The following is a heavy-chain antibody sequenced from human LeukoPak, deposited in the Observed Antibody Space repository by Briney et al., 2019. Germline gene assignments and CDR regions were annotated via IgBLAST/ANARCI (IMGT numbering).Heavy chain of an antibody. Sequence: GGSLRLSCAASGFTLSSYGMQWVRQAPGKGLEWVAVIWYEGRNKYYADFVQGRFTISRGNSKNTLYLQMNSLRAEDTAVYYCARGSTIFGVVIRDRYFDYWGQGTLVTVSS. J-gene: IGHJ4*02. CDR2: IWYEGRNK. CDR1: GFTLSSYG. V-gene: IGHV3-33*01. CDR3: ARGSTIFGVVIRDRYFDY. D-gene: IGHD3-3*01.